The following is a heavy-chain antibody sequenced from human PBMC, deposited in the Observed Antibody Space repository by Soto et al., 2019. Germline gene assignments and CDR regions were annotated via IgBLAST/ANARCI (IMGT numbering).Heavy chain of an antibody. CDR1: GFTFSLYG. CDR2: ISYEGRNK. Sequence: VHLVESGGDVIHSGKSLRLSCAVSGFTFSLYGMHWIRQAPGKGLEWVAFISYEGRNKYYADSVKGRFTISRDNSKNTVSLQMDSLRPEDTAVYYCAKGRDSTLLRWQYFDNWGQGTQVTVSS. D-gene: IGHD4-4*01. CDR3: AKGRDSTLLRWQYFDN. J-gene: IGHJ4*02. V-gene: IGHV3-30*18.